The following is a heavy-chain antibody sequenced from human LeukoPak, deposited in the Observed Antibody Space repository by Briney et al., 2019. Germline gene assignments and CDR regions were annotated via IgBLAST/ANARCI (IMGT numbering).Heavy chain of an antibody. V-gene: IGHV1-69*04. D-gene: IGHD6-19*01. J-gene: IGHJ6*02. CDR2: IIPIFGIA. Sequence: ASVKVSCKASGGTFSSYAISWARQAPGQGLEWMGRIIPIFGIANYAQKFQGRVTITADKSTSTAYMELSSLRSEDTAVYYCASEPRLAVAGTGCLGSGGMDVWGQGTTVTVSS. CDR3: ASEPRLAVAGTGCLGSGGMDV. CDR1: GGTFSSYA.